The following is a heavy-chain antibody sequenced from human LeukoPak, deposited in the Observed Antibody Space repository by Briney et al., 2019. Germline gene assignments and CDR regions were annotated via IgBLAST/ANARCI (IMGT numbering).Heavy chain of an antibody. CDR3: AKMWIQLWSSGGDFDY. J-gene: IGHJ4*02. Sequence: PGGSLRLSCAASGFNFSNYAMSWVRQLPGKGLGWVSAISGSGHDTYYADSVKGRFTISRDNSKNTLSLQMNSLRAEDTAVYYCAKMWIQLWSSGGDFDYWGRGILVSVS. V-gene: IGHV3-23*01. D-gene: IGHD5-18*01. CDR2: ISGSGHDT. CDR1: GFNFSNYA.